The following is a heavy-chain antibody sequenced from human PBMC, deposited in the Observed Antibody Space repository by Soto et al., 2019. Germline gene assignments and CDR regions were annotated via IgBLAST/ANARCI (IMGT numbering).Heavy chain of an antibody. CDR1: GYSFSTYA. D-gene: IGHD2-15*01. V-gene: IGHV3-30-3*01. CDR2: IAYDGSNQ. CDR3: AREFCNGGTCQLFFDY. J-gene: IGHJ4*02. Sequence: SCKASGYSFSTYAMHWVRQAPGKGLEWVAVIAYDGSNQHYADSVKGRSTIYRDNSKNTLYLEMNSLRAEDTAMYYCAREFCNGGTCQLFFDYWGQGTLVTVSS.